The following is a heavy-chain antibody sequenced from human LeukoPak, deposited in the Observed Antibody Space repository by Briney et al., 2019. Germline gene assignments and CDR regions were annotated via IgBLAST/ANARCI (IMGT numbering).Heavy chain of an antibody. CDR1: GGSISSGGYY. Sequence: PSETLSLTCTVSGGSISSGGYYWSWIRQHPGTGLEWIGYIYYSGSTYYNPSLKSRVTISVDTSKNQFSLKLSSVTAADTAVYYCARDPVHYYYGMDVWGQGTTVTVSS. D-gene: IGHD2-8*01. V-gene: IGHV4-31*03. J-gene: IGHJ6*02. CDR2: IYYSGST. CDR3: ARDPVHYYYGMDV.